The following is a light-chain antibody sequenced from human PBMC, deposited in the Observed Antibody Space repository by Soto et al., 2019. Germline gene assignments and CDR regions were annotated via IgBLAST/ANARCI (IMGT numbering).Light chain of an antibody. V-gene: IGLV1-47*01. CDR1: SSNIGSNY. J-gene: IGLJ2*01. Sequence: QAVVTQPPSASGTSGQRVTISCSGSSSNIGSNYVYWYQQLPGTAPKLLIYRNNQRPSGVPDRFSGSKSGTSASLAISGLRSEDEADYYCAAWVDSLSGPFGGGTKLTVL. CDR3: AAWVDSLSGP. CDR2: RNN.